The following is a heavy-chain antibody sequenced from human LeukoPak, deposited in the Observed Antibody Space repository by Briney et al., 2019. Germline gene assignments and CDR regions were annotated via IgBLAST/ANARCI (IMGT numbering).Heavy chain of an antibody. CDR3: ARRWNYGRNYYIDV. J-gene: IGHJ6*03. V-gene: IGHV4-34*01. D-gene: IGHD1-7*01. CDR1: GGSFSNYY. Sequence: PSETLSLTCAVYGGSFSNYYWSWIRQPPGKGLEWLGEINDRGRANYSPSLMSPVTVSVDTSKNQFSLRLTSVTATDTAVYYCARRWNYGRNYYIDVWGKGATVSVSS. CDR2: INDRGRA.